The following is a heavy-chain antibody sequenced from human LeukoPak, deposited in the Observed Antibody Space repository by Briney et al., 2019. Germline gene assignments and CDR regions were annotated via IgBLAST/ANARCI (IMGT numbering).Heavy chain of an antibody. Sequence: GGSLRLSCAASGFTFSSYAMSWVRQAPGKGLEWVANIRQDGGLKHYVDSVKGRFTISRDNAENSLYLQMNSLRAEDTAVYYCAREIVGAIKSYFDYWGQGTLVTASS. CDR3: AREIVGAIKSYFDY. CDR1: GFTFSSYA. V-gene: IGHV3-7*01. CDR2: IRQDGGLK. J-gene: IGHJ4*02. D-gene: IGHD1-26*01.